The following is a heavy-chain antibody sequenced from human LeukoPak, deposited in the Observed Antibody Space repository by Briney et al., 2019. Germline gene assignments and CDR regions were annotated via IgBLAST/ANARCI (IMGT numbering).Heavy chain of an antibody. Sequence: ASVKVSCKASGYTFTSYAMHWVRQAPGQGLEWMGWINPGNGNTKYSQKFQGRVTITRDTSASTAYMELSSLRSEDTAVYYCASHTSLGYWGQGTLVTVSS. CDR2: INPGNGNT. V-gene: IGHV1-3*01. CDR1: GYTFTSYA. CDR3: ASHTSLGY. J-gene: IGHJ4*02.